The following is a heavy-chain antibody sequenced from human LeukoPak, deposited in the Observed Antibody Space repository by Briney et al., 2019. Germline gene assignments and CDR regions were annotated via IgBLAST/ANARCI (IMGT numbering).Heavy chain of an antibody. CDR2: IYTSGST. V-gene: IGHV4-61*02. CDR3: AREPAATPYYYYYYMDV. CDR1: GGSISSGSYY. D-gene: IGHD2-15*01. J-gene: IGHJ6*03. Sequence: SETLSLTCTVSGGSISSGSYYWSWIRQPAGKGLEWIGRIYTSGSTNYNPSLKSRVTISVDTSKNQFSLKLSSVTAADTAVYYCAREPAATPYYYYYYMDVWGKGTTVTISS.